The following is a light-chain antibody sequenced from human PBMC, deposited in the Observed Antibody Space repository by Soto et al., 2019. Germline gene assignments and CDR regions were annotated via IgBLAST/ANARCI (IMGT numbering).Light chain of an antibody. Sequence: EIVLTQSPGTLSLSPGERATLSCRASQSVSSSYLAWYQQKPGQAPRLLIYGASSRATGIPDRFSGSGSGTAFTLTISRLEPEDFAVYYCQQYGGSPVTFGQGTKVEIK. V-gene: IGKV3-20*01. J-gene: IGKJ1*01. CDR2: GAS. CDR1: QSVSSSY. CDR3: QQYGGSPVT.